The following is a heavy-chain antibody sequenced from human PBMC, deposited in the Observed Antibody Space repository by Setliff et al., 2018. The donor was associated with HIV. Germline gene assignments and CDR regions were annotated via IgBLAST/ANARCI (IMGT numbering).Heavy chain of an antibody. CDR1: GGSFSGHY. CDR2: ISHSGST. D-gene: IGHD2-21*02. V-gene: IGHV4-34*01. J-gene: IGHJ4*03. CDR3: ARGSRSPLVNKFRVTPAFDY. Sequence: PSETVLTCAVYGGSFSGHYWSWIRQTPGKGLEWIGDISHSGSTNYNPSLKSRVTISVDTSKNQFSLRLTSVTAADTAVYFCARGSRSPLVNKFRVTPAFDYWGPETLLVTVSS.